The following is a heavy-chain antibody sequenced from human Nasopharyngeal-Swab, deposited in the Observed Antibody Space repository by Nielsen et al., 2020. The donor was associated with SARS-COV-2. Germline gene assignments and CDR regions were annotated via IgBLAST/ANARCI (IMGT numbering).Heavy chain of an antibody. CDR1: GYSFTNHW. CDR3: ASGRANYNVLTGYHPRLDY. Sequence: GESLKISCKGSGYSFTNHWISWVRQMPGKGLEWMGRIDPSDSYTNYSPSFQGHVTISADKSISTAYLQWSSLKASDTAIYYCASGRANYNVLTGYHPRLDYWGQGTLVTVSS. D-gene: IGHD3-9*01. V-gene: IGHV5-10-1*01. CDR2: IDPSDSYT. J-gene: IGHJ4*02.